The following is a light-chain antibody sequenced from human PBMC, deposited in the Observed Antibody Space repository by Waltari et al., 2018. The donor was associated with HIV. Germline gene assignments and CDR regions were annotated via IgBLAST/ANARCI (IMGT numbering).Light chain of an antibody. CDR2: SNK. CDR3: AAWDDSLNAVV. Sequence: QSVLTQPPSASGTPGQGVTISCSCISSNIGHNAENWYQPFPETAPKLLSYSNKQRPSGVPDRFSGSKSGTSASLAITGLQSEDDTDYYCAAWDDSLNAVVFGGGTKLTVL. V-gene: IGLV1-44*01. J-gene: IGLJ2*01. CDR1: SSNIGHNA.